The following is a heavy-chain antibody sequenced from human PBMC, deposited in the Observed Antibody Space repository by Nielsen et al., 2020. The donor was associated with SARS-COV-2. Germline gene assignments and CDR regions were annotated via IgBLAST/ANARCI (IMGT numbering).Heavy chain of an antibody. J-gene: IGHJ6*02. CDR1: GDSFTSFY. CDR3: AKLSGLQQVASYYYPALDV. V-gene: IGHV4-59*12. CDR2: IHYSGRT. Sequence: SETLSLTCTASGDSFTSFYWSWIRQPQGKGLEYIGYIHYSGRTNYNPSLMSRLTISADTTKNKFSLSLKSVTAADTAVYYCAKLSGLQQVASYYYPALDVWGQGTTVTVS. D-gene: IGHD6-13*01.